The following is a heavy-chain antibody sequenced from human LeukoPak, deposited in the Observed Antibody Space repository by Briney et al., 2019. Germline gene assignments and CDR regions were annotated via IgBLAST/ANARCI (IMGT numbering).Heavy chain of an antibody. D-gene: IGHD5-24*01. CDR1: GFTFSSYS. J-gene: IGHJ1*01. V-gene: IGHV3-48*04. CDR3: ARGDEFQH. CDR2: ISRSSSAI. Sequence: GGSLRLSCATSGFTFSSYSMNWVRQAPGKGRGGVSYISRSSSAIYYVDSVKGRFNISRDNAKNSLYLQMNSLRAEDTAVYYCARGDEFQHWGQGTLVTVSS.